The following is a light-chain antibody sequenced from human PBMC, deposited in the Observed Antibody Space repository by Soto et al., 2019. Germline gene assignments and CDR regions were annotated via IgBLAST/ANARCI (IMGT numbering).Light chain of an antibody. CDR1: QSISSY. CDR2: AAS. V-gene: IGKV1-39*01. Sequence: DIQMTQSPSSLSASVGDRVTITCRASQSISSYLNWYQQKPGKAPKLLIYAASSLQTGVPSRFSGSGSGTDFSLTISSLQPEDFSTYYCQQYNSYLRTFGQGTKVDIK. J-gene: IGKJ1*01. CDR3: QQYNSYLRT.